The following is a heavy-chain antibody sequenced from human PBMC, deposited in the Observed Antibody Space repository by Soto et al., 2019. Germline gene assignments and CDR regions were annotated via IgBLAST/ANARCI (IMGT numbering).Heavy chain of an antibody. Sequence: ASVKVSCKVSGYTLTELSMHWVRQAPGKGLEWMGGFDPEDGETIYAQKFQGRVTMTEDTSTDTAYMELSSLRSEDTAVYYCATGINHPFGEFSPAFDYWSQGTLVTVSS. CDR3: ATGINHPFGEFSPAFDY. CDR2: FDPEDGET. V-gene: IGHV1-24*01. J-gene: IGHJ4*02. CDR1: GYTLTELS. D-gene: IGHD3-10*01.